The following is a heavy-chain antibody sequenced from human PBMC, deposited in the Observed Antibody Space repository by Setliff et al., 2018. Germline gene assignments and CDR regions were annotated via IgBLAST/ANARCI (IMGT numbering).Heavy chain of an antibody. J-gene: IGHJ4*02. CDR3: ARQVYGIFDY. Sequence: SETLSLTCTASGGSISSYYWSWIRQPPGKGLEWIGYIYYSGSTNYNPSLKSRVTISVDTSKNQFSLKLSSVTAADTAVYYCARQVYGIFDYWGQGTLVTV. V-gene: IGHV4-59*01. CDR2: IYYSGST. CDR1: GGSISSYY. D-gene: IGHD4-17*01.